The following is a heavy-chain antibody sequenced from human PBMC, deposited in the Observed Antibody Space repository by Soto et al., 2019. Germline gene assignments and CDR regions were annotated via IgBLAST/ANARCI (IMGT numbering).Heavy chain of an antibody. CDR2: IYHTGGR. D-gene: IGHD6-19*01. CDR3: ARLRAGLAGTPNWFHP. CDR1: GDSINNTYW. Sequence: SETLSLTCFVSGDSINNTYWWSWVRQAPGKGLEWIGEIYHTGGRSYMPSLRGRITLSVDTSKNQFSLKLTSVTAADTAVYYCARLRAGLAGTPNWFHPWGQGTLVTVSS. V-gene: IGHV4-4*02. J-gene: IGHJ5*02.